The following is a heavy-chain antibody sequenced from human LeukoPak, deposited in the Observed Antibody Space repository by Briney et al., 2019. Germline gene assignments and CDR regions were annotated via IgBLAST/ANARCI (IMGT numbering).Heavy chain of an antibody. D-gene: IGHD3-3*01. Sequence: SETLSLTCAVYGGSFSGYYWSWIRQPPGKGLEWIGEINYSGSTNYIPSLKSLLTISVDTSRNQFSLKLSSVTAADTAVYYSARVVITIFGVVMHYYYYGMDVWGQGTTVTVSS. CDR3: ARVVITIFGVVMHYYYYGMDV. V-gene: IGHV4-34*01. CDR2: INYSGST. J-gene: IGHJ6*02. CDR1: GGSFSGYY.